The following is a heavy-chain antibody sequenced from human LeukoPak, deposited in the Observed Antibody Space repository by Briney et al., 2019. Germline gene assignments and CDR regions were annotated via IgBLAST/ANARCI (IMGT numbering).Heavy chain of an antibody. Sequence: GGSLRLSCAASGFTSSSYSMNWVRQAPGKGLEWVSSISSSSSYIYYADSVKGRFTISRDNAKNSLYLQMNSLRGEDTGVYYCARVIRQQLGDYWGQGTLVTVSS. CDR1: GFTSSSYS. V-gene: IGHV3-21*01. CDR2: ISSSSSYI. D-gene: IGHD6-13*01. CDR3: ARVIRQQLGDY. J-gene: IGHJ4*02.